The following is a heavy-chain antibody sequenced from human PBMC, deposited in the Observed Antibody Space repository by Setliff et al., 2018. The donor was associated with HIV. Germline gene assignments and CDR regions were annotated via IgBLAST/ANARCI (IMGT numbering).Heavy chain of an antibody. V-gene: IGHV1-18*01. CDR2: ISAYNGNT. Sequence: ASVKVSCKASGYTFTSYGISWVRQAPGQGLEWMGWISAYNGNTNYAQKLQGRVTMTTDTSTSTAYMELSSLRSEDTAVYYCARVRLSMVRGPFDAFDIWGQGTMVTVSS. J-gene: IGHJ3*02. CDR3: ARVRLSMVRGPFDAFDI. D-gene: IGHD3-10*01. CDR1: GYTFTSYG.